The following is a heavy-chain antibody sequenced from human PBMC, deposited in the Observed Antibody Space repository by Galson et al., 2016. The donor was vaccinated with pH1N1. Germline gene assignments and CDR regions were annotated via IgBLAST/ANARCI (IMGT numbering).Heavy chain of an antibody. D-gene: IGHD4-17*01. CDR2: IIPIFGTA. CDR1: GGTFSSHA. V-gene: IGHV1-69*13. CDR3: ARFDYGDFVGWFDP. J-gene: IGHJ5*02. Sequence: SVKVSCKASGGTFSSHATSWVRQAPGQGLEWMGGIIPIFGTANYAQKFQGRVTITADESTSTAYMELSSLRSEDTAVYYCARFDYGDFVGWFDPWGQGTLVTVSS.